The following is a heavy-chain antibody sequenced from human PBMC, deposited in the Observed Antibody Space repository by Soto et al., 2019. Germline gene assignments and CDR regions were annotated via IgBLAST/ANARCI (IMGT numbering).Heavy chain of an antibody. D-gene: IGHD4-17*01. J-gene: IGHJ6*02. CDR1: GGSFRGYS. V-gene: IGHV4-34*01. CDR2: INYRGIT. Sequence: QVQLQQWGAGLLKPSETLSLTCGVSGGSFRGYSWNWIRQSPEKGLEWIGEINYRGITSYNPSLRSRVTISLDTSTNRFSLTLTYVTAADTAIYYCARAPMDDYGNYYDGMDVWGQGTTITVS. CDR3: ARAPMDDYGNYYDGMDV.